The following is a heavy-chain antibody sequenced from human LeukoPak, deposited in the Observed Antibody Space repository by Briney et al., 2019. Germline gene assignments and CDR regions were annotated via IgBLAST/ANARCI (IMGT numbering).Heavy chain of an antibody. CDR1: GYTLTSYG. V-gene: IGHV1-18*01. CDR2: ISAYNGNT. J-gene: IGHJ4*02. D-gene: IGHD1-26*01. CDR3: ARDLEWELQGGYFDY. Sequence: ASVKVSCKASGYTLTSYGISWVRQAPGQGLEWMGWISAYNGNTNYAQKLQGGVTMTTDTSTSTAYMELRSLRSDDTAVYYCARDLEWELQGGYFDYWGQGTLVTVSS.